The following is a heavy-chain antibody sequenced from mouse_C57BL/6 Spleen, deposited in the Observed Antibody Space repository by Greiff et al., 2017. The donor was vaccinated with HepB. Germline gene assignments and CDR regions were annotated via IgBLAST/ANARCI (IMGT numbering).Heavy chain of an antibody. CDR1: GYTFTSYW. D-gene: IGHD1-1*01. V-gene: IGHV1-7*01. CDR2: INPSSGYT. Sequence: QVQLKESGAELAKPGASVKLSCKASGYTFTSYWMHWVKQRPGQGLEWIGYINPSSGYTKYNQKFKDKATLTADKSSSTAYMQLSSLTYEDSAVYYCARDGSSYGYAMDDWGQGTSVTVSS. CDR3: ARDGSSYGYAMDD. J-gene: IGHJ4*01.